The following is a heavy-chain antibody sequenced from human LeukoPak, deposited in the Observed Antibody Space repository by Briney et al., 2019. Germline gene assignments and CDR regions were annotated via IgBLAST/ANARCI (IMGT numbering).Heavy chain of an antibody. Sequence: GASVKVSCKATGYTFTDYYMHWVRQAPGQGLEWMGWINSNCGGTNYAQKFQGRVTMTRDTSISTAYMELSRLRSDDTAVYYCSLYSSSSNPDYYYYYMDVWGKGTTVTVSS. D-gene: IGHD6-6*01. J-gene: IGHJ6*03. CDR3: SLYSSSSNPDYYYYYMDV. V-gene: IGHV1-2*02. CDR2: INSNCGGT. CDR1: GYTFTDYY.